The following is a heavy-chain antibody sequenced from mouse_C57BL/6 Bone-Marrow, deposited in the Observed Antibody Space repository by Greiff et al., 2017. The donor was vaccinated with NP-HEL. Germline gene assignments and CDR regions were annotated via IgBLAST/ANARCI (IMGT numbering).Heavy chain of an antibody. CDR1: GFTFSSYA. CDR2: ISDGGSYT. V-gene: IGHV5-4*03. CDR3: ARTYPYCFDY. Sequence: EVKLMESGGGLVKPGGSLKLSCAASGFTFSSYAMSWVRQTPEKRLEWVATISDGGSYTYYPDNVKGRFTISRDNAKNNLYLQMSHLKSEDTAMYYCARTYPYCFDYWGQGTTLTVSS. J-gene: IGHJ2*01.